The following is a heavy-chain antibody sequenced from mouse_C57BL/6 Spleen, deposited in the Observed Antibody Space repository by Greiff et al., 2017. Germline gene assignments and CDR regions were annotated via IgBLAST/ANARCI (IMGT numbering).Heavy chain of an antibody. D-gene: IGHD2-1*01. CDR3: ARGDGNYGY. CDR1: GYTFTDYY. Sequence: EVKLQQSGPELVKPGASVKISCKASGYTFTDYYMNWVKQSHGKSLEWIGDINPNNGGTSYNQKFKGKATLTVDKSSSTAYMELRSLTSEDSAVYYCARGDGNYGYWGQGTTLTVSS. V-gene: IGHV1-26*01. J-gene: IGHJ2*01. CDR2: INPNNGGT.